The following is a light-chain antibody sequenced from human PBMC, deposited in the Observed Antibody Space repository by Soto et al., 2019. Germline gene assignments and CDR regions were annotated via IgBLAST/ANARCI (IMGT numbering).Light chain of an antibody. J-gene: IGLJ1*01. CDR2: DVT. CDR3: SSYTSSSPPYV. Sequence: QSALTQPASVSGSPGQSITISCTGTSSDVGGYTYVSWYQQHPLKAPKLLIYDVTNRPSGVSDRFSGSKSGNTASLTISGLQAEDEADYYCSSYTSSSPPYVFGTGTKVTVL. CDR1: SSDVGGYTY. V-gene: IGLV2-14*01.